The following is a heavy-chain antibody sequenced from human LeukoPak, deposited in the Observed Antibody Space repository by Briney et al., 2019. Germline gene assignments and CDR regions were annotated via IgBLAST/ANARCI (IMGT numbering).Heavy chain of an antibody. V-gene: IGHV1-2*02. CDR2: INPNSGGT. Sequence: GASVKVSCKASGYTFTDYYMHWVRQAPGQGLEWMGWINPNSGGTNFAQKFQGRVIMTRDTSISTAYMDLSRLRSDDTAIYYCARGFAYFDYWGQGTLVTVSS. CDR1: GYTFTDYY. CDR3: ARGFAYFDY. J-gene: IGHJ4*02.